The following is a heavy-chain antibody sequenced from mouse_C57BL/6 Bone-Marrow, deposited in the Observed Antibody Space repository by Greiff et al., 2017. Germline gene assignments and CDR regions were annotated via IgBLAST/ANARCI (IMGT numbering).Heavy chain of an antibody. CDR1: GYTFTSYW. Sequence: QVQLQQPGAELVRPGTSVKLSCKASGYTFTSYWMHWVKQRPGQGLEWIGVIDPSDSYTNYNQNFKGKATLTVDTSSSTAYMQLSSLTSEDSAVYYCARDTGRAWFAYWGQGTLVTVSA. D-gene: IGHD3-2*02. V-gene: IGHV1-59*01. CDR2: IDPSDSYT. J-gene: IGHJ3*01. CDR3: ARDTGRAWFAY.